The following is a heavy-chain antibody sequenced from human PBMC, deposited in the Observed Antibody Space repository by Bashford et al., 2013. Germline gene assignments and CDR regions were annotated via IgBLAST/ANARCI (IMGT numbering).Heavy chain of an antibody. J-gene: IGHJ4*02. CDR1: GGSVSSGSYY. V-gene: IGHV4-61*01. D-gene: IGHD3-10*01. Sequence: SETLSLTCTVSGGSVSSGSYYWSWIRQPPGKGLEWIGYIYYSGNTNYNPSLKSRVTISVDTSKNQFSLKLSSVTAADTAVYYCARDFRGLDYFDYWGQGTLVTVSS. CDR3: ARDFRGLDYFDY. CDR2: IYYSGNT.